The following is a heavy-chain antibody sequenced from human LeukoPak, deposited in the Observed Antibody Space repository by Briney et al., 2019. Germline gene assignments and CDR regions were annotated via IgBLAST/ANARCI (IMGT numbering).Heavy chain of an antibody. CDR2: ITYGGSNK. Sequence: PGGSLRLSCSASGFTFSTYAMHWVRQAPGKGLEWVAVITYGGSNKYYADSVKGRFTISRDNSKNTLYLQMNSLRAEDTAVYYCARDGVATISFWFDPWGQGTLVTVSS. CDR1: GFTFSTYA. V-gene: IGHV3-30-3*01. J-gene: IGHJ5*02. CDR3: ARDGVATISFWFDP. D-gene: IGHD5-12*01.